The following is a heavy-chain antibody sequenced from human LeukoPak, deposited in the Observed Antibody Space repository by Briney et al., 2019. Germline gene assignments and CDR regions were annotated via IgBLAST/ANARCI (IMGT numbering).Heavy chain of an antibody. D-gene: IGHD3-9*01. V-gene: IGHV1-18*04. CDR2: ISAYNGNT. CDR1: GYTFTSYG. J-gene: IGHJ6*04. Sequence: ASVKVSCKASGYTFTSYGMSWVRQGPGQGLEWMGWISAYNGNTNYAQKLQGRVTMTTDTSTSTAYMELRSLRSDDTAVYYCARDHYYDILTGYYPPLYYGMDVWGKGTTVTVSS. CDR3: ARDHYYDILTGYYPPLYYGMDV.